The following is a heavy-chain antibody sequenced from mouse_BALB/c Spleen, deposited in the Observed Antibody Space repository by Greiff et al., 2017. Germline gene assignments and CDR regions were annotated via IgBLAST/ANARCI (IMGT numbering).Heavy chain of an antibody. CDR2: IYPGNSDT. CDR1: GYTFTSYW. CDR3: GRVRRDYYAMDY. Sequence: VQLQQSGTVLARPGASLKMSCTASGYTFTSYWMPWVNQRPGQGLEWIGAIYPGNSDTNYNQKFKGKAKLTAVTSTSTAYMELSSLTNEDSAVYFCGRVRRDYYAMDYWGQGTSVTVSS. J-gene: IGHJ4*01. V-gene: IGHV1-5*01. D-gene: IGHD2-14*01.